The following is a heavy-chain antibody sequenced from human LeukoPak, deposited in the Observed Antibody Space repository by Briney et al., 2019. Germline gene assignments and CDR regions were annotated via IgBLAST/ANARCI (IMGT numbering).Heavy chain of an antibody. V-gene: IGHV5-51*01. CDR1: GYRFTIYW. Sequence: GESLKISCKGSGYRFTIYWSGGVRQMPGKGREGMGIIYPGDSDTRYSPSFQGQATMSADKSISTPYLPWSSLKASHTAMYYCERVKGGYYGSGSYCFDYWGQGTLVPVSS. J-gene: IGHJ4*02. CDR2: IYPGDSDT. CDR3: ERVKGGYYGSGSYCFDY. D-gene: IGHD3-10*01.